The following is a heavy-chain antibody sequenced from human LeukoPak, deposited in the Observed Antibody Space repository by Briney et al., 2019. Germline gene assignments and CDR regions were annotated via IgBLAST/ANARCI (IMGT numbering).Heavy chain of an antibody. J-gene: IGHJ4*02. D-gene: IGHD3-10*01. CDR2: IKIDGSST. CDR1: GFTFSSYW. Sequence: GGSLRLSCAASGFTFSSYWMSWVRQAPGKGLVWVSRIKIDGSSTFYADSVKGRFTISRDNAKNTLYLQMTSLRAEDTAVYYCARLGARSGSYDYWGQGTLVAVSS. CDR3: ARLGARSGSYDY. V-gene: IGHV3-74*01.